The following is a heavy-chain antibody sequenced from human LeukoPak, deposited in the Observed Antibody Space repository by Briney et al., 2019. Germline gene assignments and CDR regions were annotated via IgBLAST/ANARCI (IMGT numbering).Heavy chain of an antibody. Sequence: GGSLRLSCAASGFTFSNYNMNWVRQAPGKGLEWVSFISSSGSYIYYADSVKGRFTISRDNAQKSLFLQMNSLRAEDTAVYYCARAEMVYNSGWLYFFDYWGQGTLVTVSS. CDR2: ISSSGSYI. D-gene: IGHD6-19*01. J-gene: IGHJ4*02. CDR3: ARAEMVYNSGWLYFFDY. CDR1: GFTFSNYN. V-gene: IGHV3-21*01.